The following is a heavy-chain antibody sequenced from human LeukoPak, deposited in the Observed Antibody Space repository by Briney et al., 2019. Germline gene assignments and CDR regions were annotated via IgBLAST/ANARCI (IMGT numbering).Heavy chain of an antibody. CDR2: IYHSGST. CDR3: ARPTVGATTGFDY. V-gene: IGHV4-38-2*01. J-gene: IGHJ4*02. D-gene: IGHD1-26*01. CDR1: GYSISSGYH. Sequence: SEILSLTCAVSGYSISSGYHWGWIRQSPGKGLEWIGSIYHSGSTYYNPSLKGRVTISVDTSKNQFSLKLTSVTAADTAVYYCARPTVGATTGFDYWGQGTLVTVSS.